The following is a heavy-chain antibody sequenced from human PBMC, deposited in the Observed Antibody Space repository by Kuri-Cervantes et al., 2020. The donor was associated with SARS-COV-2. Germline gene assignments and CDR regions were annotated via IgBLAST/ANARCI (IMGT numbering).Heavy chain of an antibody. CDR1: GYTFTDYY. CDR3: AAGPSGQLVPDY. V-gene: IGHV1-2*02. CDR2: INPNSGGT. Sequence: ASVKVSCKASGYTFTDYYLHWVRQAPGQGLEWMGWINPNSGGTNYAQKFQGRVTMTRDTSTSTAYMELSRLRSDDTAVYYCAAGPSGQLVPDYWGQGTLVTVSS. D-gene: IGHD6-6*01. J-gene: IGHJ4*02.